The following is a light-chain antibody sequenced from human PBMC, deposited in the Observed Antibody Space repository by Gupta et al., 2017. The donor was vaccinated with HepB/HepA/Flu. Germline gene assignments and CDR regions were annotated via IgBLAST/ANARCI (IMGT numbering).Light chain of an antibody. V-gene: IGKV3-15*01. Sequence: EIVMTQSPATLSVSPGERATLSCRASQSVSSNLAWYQQKPGQAPRLLIYGASTRATGISARFSGSGYGTDFTLTISSRQSEDFAVYYCQQDNNWPPWTFGQGTKVEIK. CDR2: GAS. CDR1: QSVSSN. CDR3: QQDNNWPPWT. J-gene: IGKJ1*01.